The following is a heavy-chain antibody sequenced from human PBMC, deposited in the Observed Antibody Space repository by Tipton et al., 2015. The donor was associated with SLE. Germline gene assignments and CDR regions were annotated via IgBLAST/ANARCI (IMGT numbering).Heavy chain of an antibody. Sequence: SLRLSCAASGFTFSSYAMNWVRQAPGKGREWVSTISGSDGSTYHADSVKGRFTISRDNSKNTLYMQMNRLRAEDTALYYCVKDGASYDFWSGYSPTSGRGIDDWAQGTLVTVSS. CDR2: ISGSDGST. CDR1: GFTFSSYA. CDR3: VKDGASYDFWSGYSPTSGRGIDD. D-gene: IGHD3-3*01. V-gene: IGHV3-23*01. J-gene: IGHJ4*02.